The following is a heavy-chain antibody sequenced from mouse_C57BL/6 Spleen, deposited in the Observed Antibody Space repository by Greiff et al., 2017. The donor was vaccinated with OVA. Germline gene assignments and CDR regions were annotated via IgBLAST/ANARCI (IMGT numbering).Heavy chain of an antibody. CDR1: GFTFSNYW. J-gene: IGHJ4*01. CDR2: IRLKSDNYAT. V-gene: IGHV6-3*01. D-gene: IGHD1-1*01. Sequence: EVKVEESGGGLVQPGGSMKLSCVASGFTFSNYWMNWVRQSPEKGLEWVAQIRLKSDNYATHYAESVKGRFTISRDDSKSSVYLQMNNLRAEDTGIYYCTGRELRRGYYYAMDYWGQGTSVTVSS. CDR3: TGRELRRGYYYAMDY.